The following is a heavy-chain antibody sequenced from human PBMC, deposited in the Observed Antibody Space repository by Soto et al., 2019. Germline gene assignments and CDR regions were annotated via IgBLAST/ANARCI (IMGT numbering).Heavy chain of an antibody. CDR3: ARHSWPELLPQY. J-gene: IGHJ1*01. V-gene: IGHV4-30-2*01. Sequence: SETLSLTCVVSGGSISSGGYSWSWIRQPPGKGLEWIGYIYHSGTTNYNPSLKSRVTMSLDASKNQFSLKLNSVTAADTAVYYCARHSWPELLPQYWGQGTVVTVSS. CDR1: GGSISSGGYS. D-gene: IGHD3-10*01. CDR2: IYHSGTT.